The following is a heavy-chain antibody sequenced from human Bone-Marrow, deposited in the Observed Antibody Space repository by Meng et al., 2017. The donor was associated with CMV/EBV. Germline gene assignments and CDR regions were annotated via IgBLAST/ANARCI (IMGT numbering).Heavy chain of an antibody. Sequence: SGFTFSSYAMPWVRQAPGKGLEWVAVISDDGSNKYYADSVKGRFTISRDNSKNTLYLQMNSLRAEDTAVYYCAREDRIAAAGPFDYWGQGTLVTVSS. J-gene: IGHJ4*02. V-gene: IGHV3-30*04. CDR3: AREDRIAAAGPFDY. D-gene: IGHD6-13*01. CDR2: ISDDGSNK. CDR1: GFTFSSYA.